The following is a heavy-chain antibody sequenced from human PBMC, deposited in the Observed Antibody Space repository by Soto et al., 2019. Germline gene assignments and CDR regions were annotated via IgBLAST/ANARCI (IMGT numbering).Heavy chain of an antibody. J-gene: IGHJ4*02. V-gene: IGHV4-34*01. CDR1: GGSFNVYY. CDR2: INRSGST. D-gene: IGHD1-26*01. Sequence: SETLSLTCAVYGGSFNVYYWTWMRQPPGKGLEWIGEINRSGSTNYNPSLKSRVTISIDTSKIQFSLTLSSVTAADTAIYYCARGPSVGAFFDFWGQGTLVTVSS. CDR3: ARGPSVGAFFDF.